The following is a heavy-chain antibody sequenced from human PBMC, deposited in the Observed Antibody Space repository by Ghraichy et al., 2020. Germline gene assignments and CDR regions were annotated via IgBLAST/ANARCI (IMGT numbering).Heavy chain of an antibody. CDR1: GGSFSGYY. CDR2: INHSGST. D-gene: IGHD4-17*01. Sequence: GSLRLSCAVYGGSFSGYYWSWIRQPPGKGLEWIGEINHSGSTNYNPSLKSRVTISVDTSKNQFSLKLSSVTAADTAVYYCARLHNYGDYQRSEYYFDYWGQGTLVTVSS. V-gene: IGHV4-34*01. J-gene: IGHJ4*02. CDR3: ARLHNYGDYQRSEYYFDY.